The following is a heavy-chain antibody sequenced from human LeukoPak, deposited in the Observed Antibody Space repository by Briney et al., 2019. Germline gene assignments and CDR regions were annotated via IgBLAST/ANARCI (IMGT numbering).Heavy chain of an antibody. CDR3: ARGRYSSGWLFDY. CDR1: GFTFSSYE. CDR2: ISSSGSTI. V-gene: IGHV3-48*03. Sequence: GGSLRVSCAASGFTFSSYEMNWVRQAPGKGLEWVSYISSSGSTIYYADSVKGRFTISRDNAKNSLYLQMNSLRAEDTAVYYCARGRYSSGWLFDYWGQGTLVTVSS. J-gene: IGHJ4*02. D-gene: IGHD6-19*01.